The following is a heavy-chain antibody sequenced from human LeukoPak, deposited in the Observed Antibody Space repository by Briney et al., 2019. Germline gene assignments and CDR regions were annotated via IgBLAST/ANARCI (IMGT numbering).Heavy chain of an antibody. D-gene: IGHD3-22*01. Sequence: AGGSLRLSCAASGFTFSDYYMSWIRQAPGKGLEWVSYISSSVSTIYYAVSVRGRFTISRDNAKNSLYLQMNSLRAEDTAVYYCARDHDDSSGYYGYWGQGTLVTVSS. J-gene: IGHJ4*02. CDR1: GFTFSDYY. V-gene: IGHV3-11*04. CDR2: ISSSVSTI. CDR3: ARDHDDSSGYYGY.